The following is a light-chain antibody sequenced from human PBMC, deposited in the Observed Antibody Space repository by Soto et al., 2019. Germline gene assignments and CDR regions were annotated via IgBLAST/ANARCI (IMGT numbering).Light chain of an antibody. V-gene: IGKV1-39*01. Sequence: DIQMTQSPSSLSASVGDRVTITCRASQSISSYLNWYQQKPGKAPKLLIYAASSLQSGVPSRFSGSGSGTEFTHTISSLLPEDFATYYCQQSYSTLFTYGPGTKVEIK. CDR1: QSISSY. J-gene: IGKJ3*01. CDR2: AAS. CDR3: QQSYSTLFT.